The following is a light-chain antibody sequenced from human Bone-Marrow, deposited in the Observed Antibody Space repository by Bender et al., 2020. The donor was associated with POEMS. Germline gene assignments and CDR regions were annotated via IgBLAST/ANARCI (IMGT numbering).Light chain of an antibody. CDR3: AAWEDSLNGWV. Sequence: QSVLTQPPSASGTPGQRVTISCSGSSSNIGTNPVNWYQQLPGTAPKLLIYINNQRPSGVPDRFSGSKSGTSASLAISGIQSEDKADYYCAAWEDSLNGWVFGGGTKLTVL. V-gene: IGLV1-44*01. CDR1: SSNIGTNP. J-gene: IGLJ3*02. CDR2: INN.